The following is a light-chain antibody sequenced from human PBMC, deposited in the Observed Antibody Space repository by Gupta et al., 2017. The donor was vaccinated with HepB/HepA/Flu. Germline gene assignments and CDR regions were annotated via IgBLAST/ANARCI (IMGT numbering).Light chain of an antibody. J-gene: IGLJ1*01. CDR2: GDD. Sequence: QSVLPQPPYASATTGQRVTISVSGSDSNIGSNSVGWYQQVPETAPKLLIYGDDQRPSGVPDRFSGSKSGTSASLAISGLQAEDEADCYCASSDDSLNGFVFGRGTKVTVL. V-gene: IGLV1-44*01. CDR1: DSNIGSNS. CDR3: ASSDDSLNGFV.